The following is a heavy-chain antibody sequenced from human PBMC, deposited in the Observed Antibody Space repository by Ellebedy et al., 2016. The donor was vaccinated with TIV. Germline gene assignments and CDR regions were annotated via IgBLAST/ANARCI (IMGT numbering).Heavy chain of an antibody. CDR1: GASIRGSY. D-gene: IGHD2-2*01. CDR3: AASESADSDY. Sequence: MPGGSLRLSCTVSGASIRGSYWSWIRQFPGMRMEWRAYIYDSGTTNFNPSLSNRLTISRDTPRNQVSLRLNSVTAADTAVYYCAASESADSDYWGPGTLVTVSS. CDR2: IYDSGTT. J-gene: IGHJ4*02. V-gene: IGHV4-59*08.